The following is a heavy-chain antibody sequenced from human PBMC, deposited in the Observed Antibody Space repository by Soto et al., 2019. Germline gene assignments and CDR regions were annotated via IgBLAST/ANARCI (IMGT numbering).Heavy chain of an antibody. Sequence: GGSLRPSRSAPGFPFNNYAMSLVPQAPGKGVEWVAAISSSGYSTYYADSVKGRFTISRDNSKNTVYLQMNNLRAEDTAVYYCAKGSVVVAANFDSWGQGTLVTVSS. J-gene: IGHJ4*02. CDR1: GFPFNNYA. D-gene: IGHD2-21*02. CDR2: ISSSGYST. CDR3: AKGSVVVAANFDS. V-gene: IGHV3-23*01.